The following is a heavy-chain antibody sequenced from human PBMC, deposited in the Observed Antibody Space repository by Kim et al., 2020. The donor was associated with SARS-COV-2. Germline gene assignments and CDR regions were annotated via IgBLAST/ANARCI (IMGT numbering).Heavy chain of an antibody. CDR2: IYYSGST. D-gene: IGHD3-10*01. V-gene: IGHV4-31*03. CDR1: GGSISRGGYY. J-gene: IGHJ6*02. CDR3: ARDGESWGFGVGMDV. Sequence: SETLSLTCTVSGGSISRGGYYWSWIRQHPGKGLEWIGYIYYSGSTYYNPSVKSRGTISVDTSKNQFSLELRSETAADTAVYYCARDGESWGFGVGMDVWGQGTPGNVS.